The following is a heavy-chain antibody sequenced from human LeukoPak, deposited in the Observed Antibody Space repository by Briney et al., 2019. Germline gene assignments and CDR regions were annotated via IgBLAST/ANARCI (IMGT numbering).Heavy chain of an antibody. J-gene: IGHJ4*02. CDR2: ISYDGSNK. V-gene: IGHV3-30*04. D-gene: IGHD3-10*01. CDR3: ARDGRWFGELFRTYFDY. Sequence: GGSLRLSRAASGFTFSSYTMHWVRQAPGKGVEWVAVISYDGSNKYYADSVKGRFTISRDNSKNTLYLQMNSLRAEDTAVYYCARDGRWFGELFRTYFDYWGQGTLVTVSS. CDR1: GFTFSSYT.